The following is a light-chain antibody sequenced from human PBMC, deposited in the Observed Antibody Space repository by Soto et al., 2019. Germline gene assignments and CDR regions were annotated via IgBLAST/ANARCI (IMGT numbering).Light chain of an antibody. J-gene: IGLJ3*02. CDR2: EAS. Sequence: QSALTQPASVSGSPGPSITIFCSGSNSDVGGYNYVSWYQHHPGQAPKLIIYEASNRPSGVSDRFSGSKSGNTASLTISGLRAEDEAMYYCLSYTSDATRVFGGGTKLTV. CDR1: NSDVGGYNY. V-gene: IGLV2-14*01. CDR3: LSYTSDATRV.